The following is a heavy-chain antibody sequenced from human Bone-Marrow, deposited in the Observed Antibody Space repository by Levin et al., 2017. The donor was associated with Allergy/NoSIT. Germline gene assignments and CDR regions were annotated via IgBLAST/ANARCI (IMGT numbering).Heavy chain of an antibody. V-gene: IGHV3-30-3*01. CDR2: ISYDGSNK. CDR1: GFTFSSYA. D-gene: IGHD5-12*01. CDR3: ARARMVATIPYYYYGMDV. Sequence: GESLKISCAASGFTFSSYAMHWVRQAPGKGLEWVAVISYDGSNKYYADSVKGRFTISRDNSKNTLYLQMNSLRAEDTAVYYCARARMVATIPYYYYGMDVWGQGTTVTVSS. J-gene: IGHJ6*02.